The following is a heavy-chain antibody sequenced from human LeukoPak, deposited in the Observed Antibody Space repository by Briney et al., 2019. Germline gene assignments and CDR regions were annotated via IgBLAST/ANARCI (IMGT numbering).Heavy chain of an antibody. Sequence: GGSLRLSCAASGVTFIDYDMHWGRQVIGKGLEWVSAICIRGDTHYSRSVKSRVTISRENAESSLYLQMNSLRAEDTAVYYCARDGKQVCGNDEFEYWGQGTLVPVSS. J-gene: IGHJ4*02. V-gene: IGHV3-13*01. CDR3: ARDGKQVCGNDEFEY. CDR2: ICIRGDT. CDR1: GVTFIDYD. D-gene: IGHD4-23*01.